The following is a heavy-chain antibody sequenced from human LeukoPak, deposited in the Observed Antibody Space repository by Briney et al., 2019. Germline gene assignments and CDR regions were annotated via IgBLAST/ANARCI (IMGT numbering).Heavy chain of an antibody. CDR2: IYYSGST. CDR1: GGSISSSSYY. Sequence: PSETLSLTCTVSGGSISSSSYYWSWIRQPPGKGLEWIGHIYYSGSTKYKPSLKSRVTISLDTSKSQFSLKLSSVTAADTAIYYCARDSGKSGSYAYDYWGQGTLVTVSS. D-gene: IGHD3-10*01. CDR3: ARDSGKSGSYAYDY. V-gene: IGHV4-61*01. J-gene: IGHJ4*02.